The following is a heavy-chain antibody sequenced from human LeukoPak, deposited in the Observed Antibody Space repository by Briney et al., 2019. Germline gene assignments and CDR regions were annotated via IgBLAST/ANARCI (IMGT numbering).Heavy chain of an antibody. V-gene: IGHV4-31*03. CDR3: ASIDSSGYYPNYYYGMDV. J-gene: IGHJ6*02. CDR2: IYYSGST. Sequence: SETLSLTCTVSGGSISSGGYYWSWIRQHPGKGLEWIGYIYYSGSTYYNPSLKSRVTISVDTSKSQFSLKLSSVTAADTAVYYCASIDSSGYYPNYYYGMDVWGQGTTVTVSS. CDR1: GGSISSGGYY. D-gene: IGHD3-22*01.